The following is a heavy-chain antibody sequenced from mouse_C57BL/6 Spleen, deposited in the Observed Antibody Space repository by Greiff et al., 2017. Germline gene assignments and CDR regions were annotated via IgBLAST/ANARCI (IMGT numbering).Heavy chain of an antibody. V-gene: IGHV1-42*01. CDR1: GYSFTGYY. D-gene: IGHD4-1*01. Sequence: EVQLQQSGPELVKPGASVKISCKASGYSFTGYYMNWVKQSPEKSLEWIGEINPSTGGTTYNQKFKAKATLTVDKSSSTAYMQLKSLTSEDSAVYYCARTANWDVYWYFDVWGTGTTVTVSS. CDR2: INPSTGGT. CDR3: ARTANWDVYWYFDV. J-gene: IGHJ1*03.